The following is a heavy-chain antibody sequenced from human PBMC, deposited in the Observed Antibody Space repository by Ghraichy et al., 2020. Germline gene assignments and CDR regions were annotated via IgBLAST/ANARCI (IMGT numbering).Heavy chain of an antibody. CDR2: INHSGST. Sequence: SETLSLTCAVYGGSFSAYYWSWIRQPPGKGLEWIGEINHSGSTSYNPSLKSRVTISVDTSKNQFSLRLSSVTAADTAVYYCAKVPGYSSGWYYFDSWGQGTLVTVSS. CDR3: AKVPGYSSGWYYFDS. D-gene: IGHD6-19*01. V-gene: IGHV4-34*01. J-gene: IGHJ4*02. CDR1: GGSFSAYY.